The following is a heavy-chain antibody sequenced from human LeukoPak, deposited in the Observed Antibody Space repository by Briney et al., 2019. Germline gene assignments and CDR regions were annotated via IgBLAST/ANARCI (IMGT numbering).Heavy chain of an antibody. D-gene: IGHD3-3*01. J-gene: IGHJ5*02. CDR3: ARVNDFWSDSGKWFDP. CDR2: INSNTGNP. V-gene: IGHV7-4-1*02. CDR1: GYTFTGYY. Sequence: GASVKVSCKASGYTFTGYYMHWVRQAPGQGLEWMGWINSNTGNPTYAQGFTGRFVFSLDTSVNTAYLQISSLKAEDTAVYYCARVNDFWSDSGKWFDPWGQGTLVTVSS.